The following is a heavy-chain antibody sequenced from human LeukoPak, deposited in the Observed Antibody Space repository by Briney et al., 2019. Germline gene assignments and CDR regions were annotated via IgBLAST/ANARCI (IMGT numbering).Heavy chain of an antibody. CDR3: ARDRDYSFDY. V-gene: IGHV3-48*02. J-gene: IGHJ4*02. CDR1: GFTFSRYS. Sequence: QPGGSLRLSCAASGFTFSRYSMNWVRQAPGKGLEWVSYITHDTSRKYYADSVKGRFTISRDNAKNSLYLQMNTLRDEDTAVYYCARDRDYSFDYWSQGTLVTVS. CDR2: ITHDTSRK.